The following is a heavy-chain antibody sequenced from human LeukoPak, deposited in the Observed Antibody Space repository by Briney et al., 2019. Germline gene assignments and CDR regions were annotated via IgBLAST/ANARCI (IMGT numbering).Heavy chain of an antibody. CDR1: GFTFSIYW. CDR2: IKQDGSEK. V-gene: IGHV3-7*01. D-gene: IGHD3-22*01. J-gene: IGHJ4*02. CDR3: ARDLPYYYDSSGYYYGGWYFDY. Sequence: GGSLRLSCAASGFTFSIYWMSWVRQAPGKGLEWVANIKQDGSEKYYVYSVKGRFTISRQNAKNSMYLQMTRLRAEETAVYYCARDLPYYYDSSGYYYGGWYFDYWGQGTLVTVSS.